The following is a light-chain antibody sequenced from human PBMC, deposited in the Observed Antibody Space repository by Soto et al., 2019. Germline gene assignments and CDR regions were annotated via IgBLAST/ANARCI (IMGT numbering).Light chain of an antibody. CDR1: QSVSSH. J-gene: IGKJ1*01. CDR2: DAS. CDR3: QQRSNWPRT. V-gene: IGKV3-11*01. Sequence: EIALTQAPATLSLSPGERATLSCRASQSVSSHVAWYQQKPGQALRLLIYDASNRATGIPARFSGSGSGTDFTLTISSLEPEDFAVYYCQQRSNWPRTFGQGTKVDIK.